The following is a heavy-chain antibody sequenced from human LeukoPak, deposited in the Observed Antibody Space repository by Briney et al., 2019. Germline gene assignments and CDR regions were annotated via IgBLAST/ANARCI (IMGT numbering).Heavy chain of an antibody. Sequence: GGSLRLSCAASGFTFNNYGMHWVRQAPGKGREWVTFIRYDGSNTFYTDSLKGRFTISRDNSKNTLYLQMNSLRAEDTAVYYCAKSQYQLRWGDFFDYWGQGTLVTVSS. CDR3: AKSQYQLRWGDFFDY. CDR2: IRYDGSNT. CDR1: GFTFNNYG. D-gene: IGHD4-23*01. V-gene: IGHV3-30*02. J-gene: IGHJ4*02.